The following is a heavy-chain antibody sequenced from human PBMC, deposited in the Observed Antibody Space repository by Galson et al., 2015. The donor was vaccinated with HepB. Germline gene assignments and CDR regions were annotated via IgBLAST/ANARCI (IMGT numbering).Heavy chain of an antibody. CDR2: VDWDADE. V-gene: IGHV2-70*01. D-gene: IGHD6-13*01. CDR1: GFSLTTSGMS. CDR3: VRGYSGSWSSWFDP. Sequence: PALVKPTQTLTLTCTFSGFSLTTSGMSVSWIRQPPGKALEWLALVDWDADEHYRPSLKTRLPISKDTPKHQVVLTMTNMGPVDTATYYCVRGYSGSWSSWFDPWGQGTLVTVSS. J-gene: IGHJ5*02.